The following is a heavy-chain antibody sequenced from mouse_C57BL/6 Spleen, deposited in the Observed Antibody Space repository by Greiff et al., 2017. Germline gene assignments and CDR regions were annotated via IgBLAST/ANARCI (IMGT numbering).Heavy chain of an antibody. CDR1: GYTFTDYY. Sequence: QVHVKQSGAELVRPGASVKLSCKASGYTFTDYYINWVKQRPGQGLEWIARIYPGSGNTYYNEKFKGKATLTAEKSSSTAYMQLSSLTSEDSAVYFCARRDDYDWFAYWGQGTLVTVSA. CDR3: ARRDDYDWFAY. D-gene: IGHD2-4*01. CDR2: IYPGSGNT. V-gene: IGHV1-76*01. J-gene: IGHJ3*01.